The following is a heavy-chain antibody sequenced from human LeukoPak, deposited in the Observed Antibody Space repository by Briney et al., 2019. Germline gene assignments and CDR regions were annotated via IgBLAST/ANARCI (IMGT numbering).Heavy chain of an antibody. D-gene: IGHD1-26*01. V-gene: IGHV4-31*01. CDR1: GGSISNGVYY. CDR3: AGDVGDWSYFDY. Sequence: PSETLSLTCTVSGGSISNGVYYWSWIRQHPGKGLEWIGYIYYSGRTYYNPSLKSQVTISVDTSKNQFSLKLSSVTAADTAVYYCAGDVGDWSYFDYWGQGTLVTVSS. J-gene: IGHJ4*02. CDR2: IYYSGRT.